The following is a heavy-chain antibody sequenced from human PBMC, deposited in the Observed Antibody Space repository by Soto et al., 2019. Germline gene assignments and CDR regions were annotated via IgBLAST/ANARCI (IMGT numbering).Heavy chain of an antibody. J-gene: IGHJ4*02. D-gene: IGHD6-13*01. Sequence: PSQTLSLTCAISWGSVSNNGAAWNWIRQSPSGGLEWLGRTYYRSKWFNDYAVSVKSRITISPDTSKNTLFLQMNSLRAEDTAVYYCAKVIAAAGTWYWGQGTLVTVSS. CDR3: AKVIAAAGTWY. CDR2: TYYRSKWFN. V-gene: IGHV6-1*01. CDR1: WGSVSNNGAA.